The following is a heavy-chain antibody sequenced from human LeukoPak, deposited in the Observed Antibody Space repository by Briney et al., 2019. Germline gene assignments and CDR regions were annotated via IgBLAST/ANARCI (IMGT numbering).Heavy chain of an antibody. V-gene: IGHV5-51*01. CDR3: ARVVDTAMDNNWFDP. CDR1: GYSFTSYW. Sequence: GESLKTPCKGSGYSFTSYWIGWVRQMPGKGLEWMGIIYPGDSDTRYSPSFQGQVTISADKSISTAYLQWSSLKVSDTAMYYCARVVDTAMDNNWFDPWGQGTLVTVSS. J-gene: IGHJ5*02. D-gene: IGHD5-18*01. CDR2: IYPGDSDT.